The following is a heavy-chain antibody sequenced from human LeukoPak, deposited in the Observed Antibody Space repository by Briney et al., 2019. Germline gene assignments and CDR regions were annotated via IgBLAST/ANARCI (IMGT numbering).Heavy chain of an antibody. V-gene: IGHV3-21*01. J-gene: IGHJ4*02. CDR2: ISSSSSYI. D-gene: IGHD6-25*01. Sequence: PGGSLRLSCVASGFTFSSYNMNWVRQAPGKGLEWVSSISSSSSYIYYADSVKGRFTISRDNAHNSLYLQMNSLGAEDTAVYYCARGSSGDSRYRHLDFWGQGTLVTVSS. CDR3: ARGSSGDSRYRHLDF. CDR1: GFTFSSYN.